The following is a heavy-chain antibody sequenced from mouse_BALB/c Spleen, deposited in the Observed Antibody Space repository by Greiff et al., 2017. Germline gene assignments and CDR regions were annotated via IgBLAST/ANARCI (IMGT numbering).Heavy chain of an antibody. D-gene: IGHD2-10*02. Sequence: EVKLEESGGGLVKPGGSLKLSCAASGFTFSSYAMSWVRQSPEKRLEWVAEISSGGSYTYYPDTVTGRFTISRDNAKNTLYLEMSSLRSEDTAMYYCARVGYGNLLYAMDYWGQGTSVTVSS. CDR2: ISSGGSYT. CDR1: GFTFSSYA. V-gene: IGHV5-9-4*01. CDR3: ARVGYGNLLYAMDY. J-gene: IGHJ4*01.